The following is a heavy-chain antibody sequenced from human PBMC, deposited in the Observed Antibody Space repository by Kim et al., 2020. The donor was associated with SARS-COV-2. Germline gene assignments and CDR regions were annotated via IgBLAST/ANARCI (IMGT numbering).Heavy chain of an antibody. D-gene: IGHD3-3*01. J-gene: IGHJ3*02. Sequence: GGSLRLSCAASGFTFSSYWMSWVRQAPGKGLEWVANIKQDGSEKYYVDSVKGRFTISRDNAKNSLYLQMNSLRAEDTAVYYCASHRRDFWSGYPHSDAFDIWGQGTMVTVSS. V-gene: IGHV3-7*01. CDR2: IKQDGSEK. CDR3: ASHRRDFWSGYPHSDAFDI. CDR1: GFTFSSYW.